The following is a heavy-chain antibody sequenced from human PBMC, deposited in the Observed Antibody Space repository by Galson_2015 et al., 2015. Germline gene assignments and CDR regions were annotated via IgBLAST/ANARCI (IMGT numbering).Heavy chain of an antibody. J-gene: IGHJ6*03. Sequence: SVKVSCKASGYTFTSYGISWVRQAPGQGLEWMGWISAYNGNTNYAQKLQGRVTMTTDTSTSTAYMELRSLRSDDTAVYYCARDFQGYCSGGSSLGVCYYYMDVWGKGTTVTVSS. CDR1: GYTFTSYG. CDR2: ISAYNGNT. CDR3: ARDFQGYCSGGSSLGVCYYYMDV. D-gene: IGHD2-15*01. V-gene: IGHV1-18*01.